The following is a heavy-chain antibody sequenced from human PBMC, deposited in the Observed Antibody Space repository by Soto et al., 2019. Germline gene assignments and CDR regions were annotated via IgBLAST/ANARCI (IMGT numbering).Heavy chain of an antibody. CDR1: GFTFSSYA. D-gene: IGHD2-15*01. J-gene: IGHJ4*02. V-gene: IGHV3-30-3*01. CDR3: ARWGGNTAFDY. CDR2: ISYDGSNK. Sequence: GGSLRLSCAASGFTFSSYAMHWVCQAPGKGLAWGAVISYDGSNKYYADSVKGRFTISRENCKNTLYLQMNSLRAEDTAVYYCARWGGNTAFDYWGQGTLVTVSS.